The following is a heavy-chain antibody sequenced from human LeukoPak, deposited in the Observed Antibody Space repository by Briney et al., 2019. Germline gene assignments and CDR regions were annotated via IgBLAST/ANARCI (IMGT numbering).Heavy chain of an antibody. J-gene: IGHJ6*03. V-gene: IGHV1-69*04. Sequence: SVKVSCKASGGTFSSYAISWVRQAPGQGLEWMGRIIPILGIANYAQKFQGRVTITADKSTSTAYMELSSLRSEDTAVYYCARGGTLYYYYYMDVWGKGTTVTVSS. CDR3: ARGGTLYYYYYMDV. CDR1: GGTFSSYA. D-gene: IGHD2-15*01. CDR2: IIPILGIA.